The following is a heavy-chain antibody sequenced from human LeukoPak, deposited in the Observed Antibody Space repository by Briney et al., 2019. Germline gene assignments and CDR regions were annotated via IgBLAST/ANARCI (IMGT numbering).Heavy chain of an antibody. CDR3: ARVGGVDGNYYDSSGYYYERNWFDP. V-gene: IGHV1-69*04. CDR1: GGTFSSYA. J-gene: IGHJ5*02. CDR2: IIPILGIA. D-gene: IGHD3-22*01. Sequence: ASVKVSCKASGGTFSSYAISWVRQAPGQGLEWMGRIIPILGIANYAQKFQGRVTITADKSTSTAYMELSSLRSDDTAVYYCARVGGVDGNYYDSSGYYYERNWFDPWGQGTLVTVSS.